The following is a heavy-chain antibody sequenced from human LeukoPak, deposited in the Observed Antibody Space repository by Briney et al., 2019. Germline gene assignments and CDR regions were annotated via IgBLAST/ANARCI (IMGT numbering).Heavy chain of an antibody. CDR2: IYYSGST. CDR1: GGSISSYY. CDR3: ARSSYSSSWYGQWLTPGPFDY. V-gene: IGHV4-59*01. Sequence: SETLSLTCTVSGGSISSYYWSWIRQPPGKGLEWIGHIYYSGSTNYNPSLKSRVTISVDTSKNQFALKLSSVTAADTAVYYCARSSYSSSWYGQWLTPGPFDYWXXGTLVTVSS. J-gene: IGHJ4*01. D-gene: IGHD6-13*01.